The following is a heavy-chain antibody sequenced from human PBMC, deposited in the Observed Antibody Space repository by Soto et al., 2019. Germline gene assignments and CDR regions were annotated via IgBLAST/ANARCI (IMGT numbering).Heavy chain of an antibody. CDR1: GGSFSGYY. CDR3: ARPRTSRWYYMDV. Sequence: PSETLSLTCAVYGGSFSGYYWSWIRQPPGKGLEWIGEINHSGSTNYNPSLKSRVTISVDTSKNQFSLKLSSVTAADTAVYYCARPRTSRWYYMDVWGKGTTVTVSS. V-gene: IGHV4-34*01. D-gene: IGHD1-7*01. CDR2: INHSGST. J-gene: IGHJ6*03.